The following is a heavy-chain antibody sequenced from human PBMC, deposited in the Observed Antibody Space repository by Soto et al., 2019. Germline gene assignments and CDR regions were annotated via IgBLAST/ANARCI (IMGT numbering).Heavy chain of an antibody. Sequence: GGSLRLSCAASGFTFSSYGMHWVRQAPGKGLEWVAVISYDGSNKYYADSVKGRFTISRDNSKNTLYLQMNSLRAEDTAVYYCAKDKKGSKYSSGCVDYWGQGTLVTVSS. CDR1: GFTFSSYG. CDR3: AKDKKGSKYSSGCVDY. J-gene: IGHJ4*02. D-gene: IGHD6-19*01. CDR2: ISYDGSNK. V-gene: IGHV3-30*18.